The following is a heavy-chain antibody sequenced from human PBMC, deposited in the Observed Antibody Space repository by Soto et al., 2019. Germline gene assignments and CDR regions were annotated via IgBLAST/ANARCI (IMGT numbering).Heavy chain of an antibody. CDR3: AKMSTSSWYIDYFDF. J-gene: IGHJ4*02. V-gene: IGHV3-23*01. Sequence: EVQLLESGGGLVQPGGSLRLSSVASGISFTTYAMTWVRLAPGKGLEWVSGIGSSGGTIYYADSVKGRFTISRDISKNTVYLQMNSLRAEDTAVYYCAKMSTSSWYIDYFDFWGPGTLVTVSS. D-gene: IGHD6-13*01. CDR2: IGSSGGTI. CDR1: GISFTTYA.